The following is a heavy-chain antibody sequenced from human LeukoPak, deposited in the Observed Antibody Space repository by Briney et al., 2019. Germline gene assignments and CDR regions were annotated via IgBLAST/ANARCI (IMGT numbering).Heavy chain of an antibody. V-gene: IGHV1-69*13. D-gene: IGHD3-10*01. CDR2: IIPIFGTA. J-gene: IGHJ4*02. CDR3: ASPRGVSLYYFDY. CDR1: GYTFTSYA. Sequence: SVKVSCKASGYTFTSYAMHWVRQAPGQGLEWMGGIIPIFGTANYAQKFQGRVTITADESTSTAYMELSSLRSEDTAVYYCASPRGVSLYYFDYWGQGTLVTVSS.